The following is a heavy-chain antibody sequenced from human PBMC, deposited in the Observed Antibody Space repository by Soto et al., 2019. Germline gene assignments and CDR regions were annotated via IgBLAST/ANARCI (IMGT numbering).Heavy chain of an antibody. CDR3: AHRRVGYGDPDYYFEY. Sequence: QITLKESGPTLVKPTQPLTLTCTFSGVSLSTNGVGVCWIRQPPGKALEWLALIYWDNDERYSPSLKSRLIITKDTSKNQVVLTMTNMDPVDTATYYCAHRRVGYGDPDYYFEYWGQGILVTVSS. CDR1: GVSLSTNGVG. J-gene: IGHJ4*02. V-gene: IGHV2-5*02. CDR2: IYWDNDE. D-gene: IGHD4-17*01.